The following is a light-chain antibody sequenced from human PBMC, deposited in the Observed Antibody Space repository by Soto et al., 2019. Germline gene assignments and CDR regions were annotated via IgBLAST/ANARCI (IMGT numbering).Light chain of an antibody. CDR1: QRVSRY. V-gene: IGKV3-11*01. CDR3: QQRSKWPIT. J-gene: IGKJ5*01. Sequence: EIVLTQSPATLSLSPGERATLSCRASQRVSRYLAWYQQKPGQAPRLLIYYESNRATGIPARFSGSGYGTDFTLTISSLEPEDFAVYYGQQRSKWPITFGQGTRLEMK. CDR2: YES.